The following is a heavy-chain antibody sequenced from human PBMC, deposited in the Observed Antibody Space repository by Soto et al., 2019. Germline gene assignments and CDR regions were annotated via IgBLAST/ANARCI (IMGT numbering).Heavy chain of an antibody. CDR3: ARQMDYDFWSGYLTGGGMAV. D-gene: IGHD3-3*01. J-gene: IGHJ6*02. CDR1: GGSVSSGSYY. Sequence: SETLSLTCTVSGGSVSSGSYYWSWTRQPPGKGLEWIGYIYYSGSTNYNPSLKSRVTISVDTSKNQFSLKLSSVTAADTAVYYCARQMDYDFWSGYLTGGGMAVWGQGTTVTVSS. CDR2: IYYSGST. V-gene: IGHV4-61*01.